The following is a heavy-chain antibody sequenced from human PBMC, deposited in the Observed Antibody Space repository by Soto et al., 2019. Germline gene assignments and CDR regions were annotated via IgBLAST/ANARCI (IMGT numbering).Heavy chain of an antibody. V-gene: IGHV1-69*01. J-gene: IGHJ3*02. CDR2: IIPIFGTA. CDR3: ARNEYYYDSSGYEDAFDI. Sequence: QVQLVQSGAEVKKPGSSVKVSCKASGGTFSSYAISWVRQAPGQGLEWMGGIIPIFGTANYAQKFQGRVTITAEESTSTAYMELSSLRSEDTAVYYCARNEYYYDSSGYEDAFDIWGQGTMVTVSS. CDR1: GGTFSSYA. D-gene: IGHD3-22*01.